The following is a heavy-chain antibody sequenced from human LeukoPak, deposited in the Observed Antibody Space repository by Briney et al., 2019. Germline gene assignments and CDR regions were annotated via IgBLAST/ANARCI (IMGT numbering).Heavy chain of an antibody. Sequence: SQTLSLTCTVSGGSISSGDYYWSWIRQHPGKGLEWIGYIYYSGSTYYNPSLKSRVTISVDTSKNQFSLKLSSVTAADTAVYYCARREVYGDYYQGQTYFDYWGQGTLVTVSS. CDR1: GGSISSGDYY. V-gene: IGHV4-31*03. CDR2: IYYSGST. D-gene: IGHD4-17*01. CDR3: ARREVYGDYYQGQTYFDY. J-gene: IGHJ4*02.